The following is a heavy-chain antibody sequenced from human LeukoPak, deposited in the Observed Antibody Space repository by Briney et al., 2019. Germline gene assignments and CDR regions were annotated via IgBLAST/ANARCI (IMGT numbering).Heavy chain of an antibody. D-gene: IGHD3-9*01. CDR1: GYSISSSYY. CDR2: IYYSGST. V-gene: IGHV4-39*01. CDR3: ARHESAGDTDAFDI. Sequence: ASETLSLTCTVSGYSISSSYYWGWIRPPPGKGLEWIGSIYYSGSTYYNPSLKSRVTISVDTSKNQFSLKLSSVTAADTAVYYCARHESAGDTDAFDIWGQGTMVTVSS. J-gene: IGHJ3*02.